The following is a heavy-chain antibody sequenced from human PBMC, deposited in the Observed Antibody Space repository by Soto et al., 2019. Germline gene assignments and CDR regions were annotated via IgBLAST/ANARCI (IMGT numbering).Heavy chain of an antibody. CDR1: GGSISSSAYW. J-gene: IGHJ4*02. V-gene: IGHV4-39*01. D-gene: IGHD3-16*01. CDR3: ATSKKGQFESDTTFFDY. Sequence: QLQLQESGPGLVQPSETLSLTCTVSGGSISSSAYWWHWIRQPPGKGLEWIGNIKYSGDTYYSPSLSRRVTISADTSESQFSLRLTSVTVADAAVYVCATSKKGQFESDTTFFDYWGQGILVTVSS. CDR2: IKYSGDT.